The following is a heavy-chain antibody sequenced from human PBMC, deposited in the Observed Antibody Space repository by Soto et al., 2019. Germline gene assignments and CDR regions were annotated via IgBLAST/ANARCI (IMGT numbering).Heavy chain of an antibody. Sequence: EVQLVESGGGLVQPGGSLRLSCAASGFTFSSYSMNWVRQAPGKGLEWVSYISSSSSTIYYADSVKGRFTISRDNAKNSLYLQMNCLRAEDTAVYYCARDGNFYFDYWGQGTLVTVAS. V-gene: IGHV3-48*01. D-gene: IGHD4-4*01. CDR2: ISSSSSTI. CDR3: ARDGNFYFDY. CDR1: GFTFSSYS. J-gene: IGHJ4*02.